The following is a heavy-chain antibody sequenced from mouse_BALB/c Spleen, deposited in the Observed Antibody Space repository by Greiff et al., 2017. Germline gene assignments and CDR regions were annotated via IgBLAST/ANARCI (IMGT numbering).Heavy chain of an antibody. V-gene: IGHV5-6-5*01. D-gene: IGHD1-1*01. CDR2: ISSGGST. CDR3: AREDYGGAY. CDR1: GFTFSSYA. Sequence: EVNLVESGGGLVKPGGSLKLSCAASGFTFSSYAMSWVRQTPEKRLEWVASISSGGSTYYPDSVKGRFTISRDNARNILYLQMSSLRSEDTAMYYCAREDYGGAYWGQGTLVTVSA. J-gene: IGHJ3*01.